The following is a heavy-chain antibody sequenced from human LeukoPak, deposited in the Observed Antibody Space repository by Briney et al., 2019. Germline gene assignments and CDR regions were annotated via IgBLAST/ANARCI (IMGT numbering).Heavy chain of an antibody. CDR3: AREAIVVERWFDP. V-gene: IGHV3-30-3*01. J-gene: IGHJ5*02. D-gene: IGHD3-22*01. CDR2: ILYDGSNK. Sequence: GGSLRLSCAASGFTFSRYAMHWVRQPPGKGLEWVAVILYDGSNKYYADSVKGRFTISRDNSKNTVYLQMNSPRAEDTALYYCAREAIVVERWFDPWGQGTLATVSS. CDR1: GFTFSRYA.